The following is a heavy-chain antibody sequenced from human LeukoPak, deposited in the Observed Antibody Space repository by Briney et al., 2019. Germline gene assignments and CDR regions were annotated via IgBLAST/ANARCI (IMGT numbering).Heavy chain of an antibody. D-gene: IGHD5-12*01. CDR2: INPSGGST. CDR1: GYTFTSYY. J-gene: IGHJ3*02. CDR3: ARAPPVYSAEWGDAFDI. Sequence: GASVKVSCKASGYTFTSYYMHWVRQAPGQGLEWMGIINPSGGSTSYAQKFQGRVTMTRDTSTSTVYMELSSLRSEDTAVYYCARAPPVYSAEWGDAFDIWGQGTMVTVSS. V-gene: IGHV1-46*01.